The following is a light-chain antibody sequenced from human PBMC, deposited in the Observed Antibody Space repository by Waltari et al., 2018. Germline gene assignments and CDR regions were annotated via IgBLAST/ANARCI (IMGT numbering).Light chain of an antibody. V-gene: IGKV3-11*01. CDR1: QSVGTY. CDR3: QQRSDWLT. J-gene: IGKJ4*01. Sequence: EIVLTQSPATLSLSPGERATLSCRASQSVGTYLAWYQQKPGQAPRLLISDASYRSSGTPARFSGSGSGTDFTLTISSLEPEDFAVYYCQQRSDWLTFGGGT. CDR2: DAS.